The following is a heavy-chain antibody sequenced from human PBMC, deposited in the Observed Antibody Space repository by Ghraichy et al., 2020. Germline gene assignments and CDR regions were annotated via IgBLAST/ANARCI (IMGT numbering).Heavy chain of an antibody. CDR3: AKGYWGSGYSGYDFYYGMDV. V-gene: IGHV3-23*01. D-gene: IGHD5-12*01. CDR1: GFTFSSYA. CDR2: ISGSGGST. J-gene: IGHJ6*02. Sequence: GGSLRLSCAASGFTFSSYAMSWVLQSPGKRLEWVSAISGSGGSTYYADSVKGRFTISRDNSKNTLYLQMNSLRAEDTAGYYCAKGYWGSGYSGYDFYYGMDVWGQGPTVTVSS.